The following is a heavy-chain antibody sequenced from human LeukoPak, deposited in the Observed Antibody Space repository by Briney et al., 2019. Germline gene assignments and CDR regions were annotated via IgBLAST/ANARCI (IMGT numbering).Heavy chain of an antibody. D-gene: IGHD6-6*01. CDR2: IYTSGST. Sequence: SETLSLTCTVSGGSISSGSYYWSWIRQPAGKGLEWIGRIYTSGSTNYNPSLKSRVTISVDTSKNQFSLKLSSVTAADTAVYYCARDYVWCSSGYYYYYMDVWGKGTTVTISS. V-gene: IGHV4-61*02. CDR3: ARDYVWCSSGYYYYYMDV. CDR1: GGSISSGSYY. J-gene: IGHJ6*03.